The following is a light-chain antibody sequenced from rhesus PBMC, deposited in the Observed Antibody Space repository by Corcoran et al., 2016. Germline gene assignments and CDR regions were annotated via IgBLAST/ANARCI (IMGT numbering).Light chain of an antibody. Sequence: EIVMTQSPATLPFSPGERATRYCRASQSGSSNLAWYQQKPGQAPCLLIYGTSHRAPGITDRLGGSGSGTDVTITFSSLDPDDVAVYYCHRFNNWRLTFGGGAKVEIK. CDR1: QSGSSN. CDR3: HRFNNWRLT. V-gene: IGKV3-42*01. CDR2: GTS. J-gene: IGKJ4*01.